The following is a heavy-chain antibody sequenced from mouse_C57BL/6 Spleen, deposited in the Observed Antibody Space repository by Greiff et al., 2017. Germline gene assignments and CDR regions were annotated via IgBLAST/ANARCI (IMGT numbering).Heavy chain of an antibody. D-gene: IGHD1-1*01. J-gene: IGHJ3*01. Sequence: VKLMESGAELVRPGASVTLSCKASGYTFTDYEMHWVKQTPVHGLEWIGAIDPETGGTAYNQKFKGKAILTADKSSSTAYMELRSLTSEDSAVYYCTRPLYYGSSSFAYWGQGTLVTVSA. CDR2: IDPETGGT. CDR3: TRPLYYGSSSFAY. V-gene: IGHV1-15*01. CDR1: GYTFTDYE.